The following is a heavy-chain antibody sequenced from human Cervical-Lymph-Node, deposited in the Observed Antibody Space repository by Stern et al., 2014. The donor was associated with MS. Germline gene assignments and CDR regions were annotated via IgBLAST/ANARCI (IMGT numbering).Heavy chain of an antibody. V-gene: IGHV4-31*03. CDR2: VYHSGSS. D-gene: IGHD2-8*01. Sequence: QVQLQESGPGLVRPSQTLSLNCTVSGDSINSDGFYWSWIRQHPGKGLEWIGYVYHSGSSHYNLSLKSRVTISVDTSKNQFSLRMTSMTASDTAVYYCAARSGVWGQGTLVTVST. CDR3: AARSGV. J-gene: IGHJ4*02. CDR1: GDSINSDGFY.